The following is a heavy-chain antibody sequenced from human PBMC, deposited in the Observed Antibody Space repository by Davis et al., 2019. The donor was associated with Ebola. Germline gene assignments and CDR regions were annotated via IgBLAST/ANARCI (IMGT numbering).Heavy chain of an antibody. V-gene: IGHV3-23*01. Sequence: PGGSLRLSCAASGFTFSTYAMSWVRQAPGKGLEGVSVSRGSGGNTYVADSVKGRFTISRDNSKNLLYLQMNSLRAEDTAVYYCMDVEVLSGDKGDWGQGTLVTVSS. D-gene: IGHD5-12*01. CDR2: SRGSGGNT. J-gene: IGHJ4*02. CDR3: MDVEVLSGDKGD. CDR1: GFTFSTYA.